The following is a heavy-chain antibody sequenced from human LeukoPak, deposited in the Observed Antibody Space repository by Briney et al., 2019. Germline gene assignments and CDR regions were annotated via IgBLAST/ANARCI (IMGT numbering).Heavy chain of an antibody. Sequence: PSEILSLTCTVSGGSISSSSYYWGWIRQPPGKGLEWIGSIYYSGSTYYNPSLKSRVTISVDTSKNQFSLKLSSVTAADTAVYYCARHGDTAMVNYYYYYMDVWGKGTTVTVSS. CDR2: IYYSGST. D-gene: IGHD5-18*01. CDR3: ARHGDTAMVNYYYYYMDV. V-gene: IGHV4-39*01. CDR1: GGSISSSSYY. J-gene: IGHJ6*03.